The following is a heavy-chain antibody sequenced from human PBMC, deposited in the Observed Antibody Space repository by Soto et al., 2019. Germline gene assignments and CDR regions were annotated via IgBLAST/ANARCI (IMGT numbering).Heavy chain of an antibody. Sequence: QVQLVQSGAEVKKPAASVKVSCKASVYTFTTYEMHWVRQAPGQRLEWMGWINAGNGNTIYSQKFQGRVTITRDTYATTAYMELNSLTSEDTAVYYCAKGTTISNCFDAWGQGTLVTVSS. V-gene: IGHV1-3*01. CDR3: AKGTTISNCFDA. CDR2: INAGNGNT. D-gene: IGHD5-12*01. CDR1: VYTFTTYE. J-gene: IGHJ5*02.